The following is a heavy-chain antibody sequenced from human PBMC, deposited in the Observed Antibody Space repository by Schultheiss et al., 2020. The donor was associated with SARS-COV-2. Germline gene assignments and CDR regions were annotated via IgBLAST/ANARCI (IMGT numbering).Heavy chain of an antibody. Sequence: SETLSLTCTVSGGSISSGGYYWSWIRQHPGKGLEWIGYIYYSGSTYYNPSLKSRVTISVDTSKNQFSLKLSSVTAADTAVYYCARDSLMGYLSWFDPWGQGTLVTVSS. CDR2: IYYSGST. J-gene: IGHJ5*02. D-gene: IGHD2-15*01. CDR3: ARDSLMGYLSWFDP. CDR1: GGSISSGGYY. V-gene: IGHV4-31*03.